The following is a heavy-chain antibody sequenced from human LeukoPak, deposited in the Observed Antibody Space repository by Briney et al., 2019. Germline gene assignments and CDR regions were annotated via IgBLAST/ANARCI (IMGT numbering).Heavy chain of an antibody. J-gene: IGHJ4*02. CDR1: GASISSYY. Sequence: SQTLSLTCTVSGASISSYYWSWIRQPPGKGLEWIGYIYYSGSTNYNPSLKSRVTISEDTSKNQFSLKLSSVTAADTAVYYCASHSGYDYYFDYWGQGTLVTVSS. V-gene: IGHV4-59*08. CDR3: ASHSGYDYYFDY. CDR2: IYYSGST. D-gene: IGHD5-12*01.